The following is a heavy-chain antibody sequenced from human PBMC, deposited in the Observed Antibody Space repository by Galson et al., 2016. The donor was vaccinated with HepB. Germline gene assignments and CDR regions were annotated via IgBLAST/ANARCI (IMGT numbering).Heavy chain of an antibody. CDR3: ARRTATYGGWFDS. Sequence: LTCTVSGDSISSSSYHWGWIRQPPGKGLEWIGNVDYSGNIYHNPSLQSRVTVSVDTSKIQFSLRLSSVTAADTAVYYCARRTATYGGWFDSWGQGTLVTVSS. CDR1: GDSISSSSYH. D-gene: IGHD4/OR15-4a*01. CDR2: VDYSGNI. J-gene: IGHJ5*01. V-gene: IGHV4-39*01.